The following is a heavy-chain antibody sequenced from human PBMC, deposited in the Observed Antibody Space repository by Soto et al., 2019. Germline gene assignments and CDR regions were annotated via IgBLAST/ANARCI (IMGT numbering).Heavy chain of an antibody. CDR3: AKDLKQWLEYYFDY. D-gene: IGHD6-19*01. J-gene: IGHJ4*02. V-gene: IGHV3-23*01. CDR1: GFTFSSYA. Sequence: EVQLLESGGGLVQPGGSLRLSCAASGFTFSSYAMSWVRQAPGNGLEWVSAISGSGGSTYYADSVKGRFTISRDNSKNTLYLQMNSLRAEDMAVYYCAKDLKQWLEYYFDYWGQGTLVTVSS. CDR2: ISGSGGST.